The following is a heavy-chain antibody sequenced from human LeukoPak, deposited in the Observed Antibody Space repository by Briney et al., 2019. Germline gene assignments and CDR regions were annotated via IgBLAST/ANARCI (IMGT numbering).Heavy chain of an antibody. CDR3: AMESGYPDAFDI. CDR1: GGSISSGDYY. J-gene: IGHJ3*02. Sequence: PSETLSLTCTVSGGSISSGDYYWSWIRQPPGKGLEWIGYIYYSGSTYYNPSLKSRVTIPVDTSKNQFSLELSSVTAADTAVYYCAMESGYPDAFDIWGQGTMVTVSS. V-gene: IGHV4-30-4*08. D-gene: IGHD3-3*01. CDR2: IYYSGST.